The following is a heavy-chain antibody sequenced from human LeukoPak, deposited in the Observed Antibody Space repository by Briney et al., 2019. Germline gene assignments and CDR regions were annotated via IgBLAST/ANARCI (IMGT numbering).Heavy chain of an antibody. V-gene: IGHV3-74*03. D-gene: IGHD3-3*01. J-gene: IGHJ4*02. CDR2: INSDGSST. CDR3: ARVDPKAPGDFS. CDR1: GFTFSSYW. Sequence: PGGSLRLSCAVSGFTFSSYWMHWVRQAPGKALVWLSRINSDGSSTKYADSVKGRFTISRDNAKNTLYVQMNNLRAEDTAVYYCARVDPKAPGDFSWGRGTLVTVSS.